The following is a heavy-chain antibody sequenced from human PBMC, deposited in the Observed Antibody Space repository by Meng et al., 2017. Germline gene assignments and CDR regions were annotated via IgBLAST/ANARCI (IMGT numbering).Heavy chain of an antibody. Sequence: LFQTGSGLKKPGASCKVSGKASGYTFTSYAMNWVRQAPGQGLEWMGWINTNTGNPTYAQGFTGRFVFSLDTSVSTAYLQISSLKAEDTAVYYCAREPYGYFTDYWGQGTLVTVSS. CDR2: INTNTGNP. V-gene: IGHV7-4-1*02. CDR3: AREPYGYFTDY. CDR1: GYTFTSYA. D-gene: IGHD5-18*01. J-gene: IGHJ4*02.